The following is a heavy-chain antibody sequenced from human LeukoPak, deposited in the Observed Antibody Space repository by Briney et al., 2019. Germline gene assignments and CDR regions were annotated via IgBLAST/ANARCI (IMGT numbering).Heavy chain of an antibody. V-gene: IGHV3-23*01. J-gene: IGHJ4*02. CDR3: AKDPRVGSRVATPCH. CDR2: ISGSGGST. D-gene: IGHD5-24*01. Sequence: GGSLRLSCAASGFTFSSYWMHWVRQAPGKGLEWVSAISGSGGSTYYADSVKGRFTISRDNSKSTLFLQMNSLRAEDTAVYYCAKDPRVGSRVATPCHWGQGTLVTVSS. CDR1: GFTFSSYW.